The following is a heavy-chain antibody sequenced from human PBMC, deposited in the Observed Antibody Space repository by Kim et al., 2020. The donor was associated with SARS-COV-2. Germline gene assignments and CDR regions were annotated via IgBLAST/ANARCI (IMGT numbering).Heavy chain of an antibody. D-gene: IGHD2-21*01. V-gene: IGHV4-39*01. Sequence: SETLSLTCTVSSGSISSRTYYWGWIRQPPGKGLEWIGTIDNTGSTYYNPSLKSRLTIFVDTTKNQFSLKLRSVTTADTAVYYCARHSNRVMRAFHIWGQETMVTVSS. J-gene: IGHJ3*02. CDR3: ARHSNRVMRAFHI. CDR1: SGSISSRTYY. CDR2: IDNTGST.